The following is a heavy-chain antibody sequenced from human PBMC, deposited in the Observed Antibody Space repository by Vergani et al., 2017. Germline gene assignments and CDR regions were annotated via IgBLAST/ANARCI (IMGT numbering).Heavy chain of an antibody. CDR2: ISAYTGKT. D-gene: IGHD2-2*01. CDR3: ARDLYQCSSVICYPDAFDI. J-gene: IGHJ3*02. CDR1: GSRFDTYG. Sequence: QGQLVQPGPEVAKPGASVKSSCKAPGSRFDTYGINWVRQAPGQGPEWMGWISAYTGKTHYAQRLQGRVTVTADTSKNTVYMEVKSLRADDTAVNYCARDLYQCSSVICYPDAFDIWGRGTKVTVS. V-gene: IGHV1-18*01.